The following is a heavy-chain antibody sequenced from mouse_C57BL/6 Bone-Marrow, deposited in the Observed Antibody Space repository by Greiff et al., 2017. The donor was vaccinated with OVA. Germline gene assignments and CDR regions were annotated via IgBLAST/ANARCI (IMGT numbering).Heavy chain of an antibody. V-gene: IGHV5-17*01. CDR1: GFTFSDYG. CDR2: ISSGSSTI. CDR3: ARTLIYDGYPFAY. Sequence: DVHLVESGGGLVKPGGSLKLSCAASGFTFSDYGMHWVRQAPEKGLEWVAYISSGSSTIYYADTVKGRFTISRDNAKNTLFLQMTSLRSEDTAMYYCARTLIYDGYPFAYWGQGTLVTVSA. D-gene: IGHD2-3*01. J-gene: IGHJ3*01.